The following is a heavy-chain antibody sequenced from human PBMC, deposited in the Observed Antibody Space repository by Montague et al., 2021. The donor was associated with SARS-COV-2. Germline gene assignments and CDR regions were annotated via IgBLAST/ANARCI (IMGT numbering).Heavy chain of an antibody. D-gene: IGHD4-17*01. CDR1: GFTFTNFA. Sequence: SLRLSCAASGFTFTNFAMTWVRQAPGKGLEWVSSIDTSGGDTYYADSVKGRFTISRDNSRNTVYLLLNSLRAEDTALYYCASSYGFWYFAYWGQGTLVTVSS. CDR3: ASSYGFWYFAY. V-gene: IGHV3-23*01. CDR2: IDTSGGDT. J-gene: IGHJ4*02.